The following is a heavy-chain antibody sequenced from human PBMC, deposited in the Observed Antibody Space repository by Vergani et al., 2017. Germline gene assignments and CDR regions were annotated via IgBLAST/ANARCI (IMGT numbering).Heavy chain of an antibody. CDR3: ARGGVGATNAVDY. D-gene: IGHD1-26*01. J-gene: IGHJ4*02. CDR1: GGSFSGYY. CDR2: INHSGST. Sequence: QVQLQQWGAGLLKPSETLSLTCAVYGGSFSGYYWSWIRQPPGQGLEWIGEINHSGSTNYNPSLKSRVTISVDTSKNQFSLKLSSVTAADTAVYYCARGGVGATNAVDYWGQGTLVTVSS. V-gene: IGHV4-34*01.